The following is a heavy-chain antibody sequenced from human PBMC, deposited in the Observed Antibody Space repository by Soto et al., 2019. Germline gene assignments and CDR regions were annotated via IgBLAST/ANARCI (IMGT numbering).Heavy chain of an antibody. CDR3: ARGGVSTRTFDY. CDR1: GDNFAGYW. D-gene: IGHD3-3*01. Sequence: PGESLKISCKGSGDNFAGYWIAWVRQMPGKGLELLGLIYPSDSDTRYRSSFQGQVTISADKSISSAYMQWSSLRASDTAMYYCARGGVSTRTFDYWGQGSPVTVSS. CDR2: IYPSDSDT. V-gene: IGHV5-51*01. J-gene: IGHJ4*02.